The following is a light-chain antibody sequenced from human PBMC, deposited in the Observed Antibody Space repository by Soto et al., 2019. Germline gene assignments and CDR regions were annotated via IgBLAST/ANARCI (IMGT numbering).Light chain of an antibody. CDR3: QQYHNWPPGYT. CDR1: QGFSSN. J-gene: IGKJ2*01. Sequence: EIVMTQSPVTPSVSPGERATLSCSASQGFSSNLAWYQQKPGQAHRLLIYGAATRDTGIPARFSGSGSGTEFKVTISRLQSEDSEVYDCQQYHNWPPGYTFGQGTK. V-gene: IGKV3-15*01. CDR2: GAA.